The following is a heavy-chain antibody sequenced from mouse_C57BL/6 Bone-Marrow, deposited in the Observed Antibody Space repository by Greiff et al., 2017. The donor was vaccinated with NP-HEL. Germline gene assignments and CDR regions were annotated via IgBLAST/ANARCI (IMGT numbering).Heavy chain of an antibody. CDR2: IYPRSGNT. V-gene: IGHV1-81*01. CDR3: ATYSKRAMDY. J-gene: IGHJ4*01. CDR1: GYTFTSYG. Sequence: LVESGAELARPGASVKLSCKASGYTFTSYGISWVKQRTGQGLEWIGEIYPRSGNTYYNEKFKGKATLTADKSSSTAYMELRSLTSEDSAVYFCATYSKRAMDYWGQGTSVTVSS. D-gene: IGHD2-5*01.